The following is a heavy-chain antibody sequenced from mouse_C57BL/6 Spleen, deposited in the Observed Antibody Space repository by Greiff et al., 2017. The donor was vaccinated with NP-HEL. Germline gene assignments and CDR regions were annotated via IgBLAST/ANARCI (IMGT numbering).Heavy chain of an antibody. V-gene: IGHV14-1*01. D-gene: IGHD1-1*01. J-gene: IGHJ2*01. CDR2: IDPEDGDT. Sequence: VHVKQSGAELVRPGASVKLSCTASGFNIKDYYMHWVKQRPEQGLEWIGRIDPEDGDTEYAPKFQGKATMTADTSSNTAYLQLSSLTSEDTAVYYCTTAILRGGVLYWGQGTTLTVSS. CDR3: TTAILRGGVLY. CDR1: GFNIKDYY.